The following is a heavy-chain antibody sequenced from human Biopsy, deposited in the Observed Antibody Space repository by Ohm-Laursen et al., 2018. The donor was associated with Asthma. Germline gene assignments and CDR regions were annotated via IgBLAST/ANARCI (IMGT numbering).Heavy chain of an antibody. Sequence: SQTLSLTCIMYGLSSSAYYWTWIRQTPGKELEWIGESDHRGNTNTNATLKSRVTISKAKSANEFSLKMKSVTAADTAIYYCARGPEWSGLDIWGQGTTVTVSS. J-gene: IGHJ6*02. CDR3: ARGPEWSGLDI. V-gene: IGHV4-34*01. D-gene: IGHD3-3*01. CDR1: GLSSSAYY. CDR2: SDHRGNT.